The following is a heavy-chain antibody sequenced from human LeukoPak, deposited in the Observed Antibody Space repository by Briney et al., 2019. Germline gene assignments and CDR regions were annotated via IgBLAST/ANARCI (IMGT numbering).Heavy chain of an antibody. D-gene: IGHD3-10*01. CDR3: ARIREYYYYYYGMDV. J-gene: IGHJ6*02. CDR2: ISSSSSYI. Sequence: GGSLRLSCAASGFTFSSYSMNWVRQAPGKGLEWVSSISSSSSYIYYADSVKGRFTISRDNAKNSLYLQMNSLRAEDTAVYYCARIREYYYYYYGMDVWGQGTTVTVSS. V-gene: IGHV3-21*01. CDR1: GFTFSSYS.